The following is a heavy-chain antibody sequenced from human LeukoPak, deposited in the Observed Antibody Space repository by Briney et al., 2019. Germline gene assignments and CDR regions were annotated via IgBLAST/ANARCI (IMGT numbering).Heavy chain of an antibody. Sequence: GSLRLSCAASGFTFSSYTMNWIRQPPGKGLEWIGEINHSGSTNYNPSLKSRVTISVDTSKHQFSLKLSSVTAADTAVYYCARPSPGGYCSSTSCYRSYYYMDVWGKGTTVTISS. CDR2: INHSGST. D-gene: IGHD2-2*02. V-gene: IGHV4-34*01. CDR1: GFTFSSYT. J-gene: IGHJ6*03. CDR3: ARPSPGGYCSSTSCYRSYYYMDV.